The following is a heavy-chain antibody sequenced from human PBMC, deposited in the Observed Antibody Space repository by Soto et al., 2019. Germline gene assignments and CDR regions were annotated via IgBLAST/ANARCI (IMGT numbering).Heavy chain of an antibody. V-gene: IGHV2-26*01. CDR2: IFSNDEK. CDR3: ARIYCSGGSCYSFWFGP. J-gene: IGHJ5*02. CDR1: GFSLSNARMG. Sequence: QVTLKESGPVLVKPTETLTLTCTVSGFSLSNARMGVSWIRQPPGKALEWLAHIFSNDEKSYSTSLKSRLTIFKDTSKSQVVLTMTNMGPVDTATYYCARIYCSGGSCYSFWFGPWGQGTLVTVSS. D-gene: IGHD2-15*01.